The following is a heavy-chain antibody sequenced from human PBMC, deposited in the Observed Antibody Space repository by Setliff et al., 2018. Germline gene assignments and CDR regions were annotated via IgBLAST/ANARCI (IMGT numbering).Heavy chain of an antibody. CDR1: GGSISTTDYY. J-gene: IGHJ4*02. CDR3: ARYDSSGYSENYYFDY. CDR2: VYYSGNT. D-gene: IGHD3-22*01. V-gene: IGHV4-39*07. Sequence: SETLSLTCTVSGGSISTTDYYWGWIRQPPGRGLEWIGCVYYSGNTYYSPSLKSRVTMFVDTSKNQFSLMLYSVTAADTAIYYCARYDSSGYSENYYFDYWGQGTQVTVSS.